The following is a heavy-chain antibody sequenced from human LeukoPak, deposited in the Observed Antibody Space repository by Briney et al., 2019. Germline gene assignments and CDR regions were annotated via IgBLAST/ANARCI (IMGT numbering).Heavy chain of an antibody. Sequence: ASVKVSCKVSGYTLTELSMHWVRQAPGKGLEWMGGFDPEDGETIYAQKFQGRVTMTEDTSTDTAYMELSSLRSEDTAVYYCATVPLESRSNHYFDYWGQGTLVTVSS. V-gene: IGHV1-24*01. CDR1: GYTLTELS. CDR3: ATVPLESRSNHYFDY. J-gene: IGHJ4*02. CDR2: FDPEDGET.